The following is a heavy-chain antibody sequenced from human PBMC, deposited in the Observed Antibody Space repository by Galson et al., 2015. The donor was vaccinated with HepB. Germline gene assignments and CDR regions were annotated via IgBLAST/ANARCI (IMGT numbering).Heavy chain of an antibody. V-gene: IGHV3-30*04. CDR1: GFTFSSYA. CDR2: ISYDGSNE. D-gene: IGHD5-12*01. Sequence: SLRLSCAASGFTFSSYAMHWVRQAPGKGLEWVAGISYDGSNEYYADSMKGRFTISRDNSKNTLWLQVNSLRAEDTAVYYCARGGPYSAYGHFDYWGQGTLVTVSS. CDR3: ARGGPYSAYGHFDY. J-gene: IGHJ4*02.